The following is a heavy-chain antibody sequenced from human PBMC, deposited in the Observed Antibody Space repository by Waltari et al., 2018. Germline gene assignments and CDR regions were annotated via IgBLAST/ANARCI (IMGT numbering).Heavy chain of an antibody. D-gene: IGHD2-21*01. V-gene: IGHV4-34*01. CDR3: ARRGYCGIDCYSNYFDF. CDR2: ITPSGST. CDR1: GGSFNFYY. Sequence: QVLLQQWGAGLLKPSETLSLTCAVYGGSFNFYYWSWIRQPPGEGLEWIGEITPSGSTNVNPSLKSRVRISVDTHNNQFSLKLTSVTAADTAAYYCARRGYCGIDCYSNYFDFWGQGTLVTVSS. J-gene: IGHJ4*02.